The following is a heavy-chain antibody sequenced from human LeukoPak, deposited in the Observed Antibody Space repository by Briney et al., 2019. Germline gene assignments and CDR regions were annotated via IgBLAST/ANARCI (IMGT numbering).Heavy chain of an antibody. D-gene: IGHD6-13*01. CDR2: ISAYNGNT. CDR3: ARVSRSSSWYDYYYYYMDV. V-gene: IGHV1-18*04. Sequence: GASVKVSRKASGYTFTGYYMHWVRQAPGQGLEWMGWISAYNGNTNYAQKLQGRVTMTTDTSTSTAYMELRSLRSDDTAVYYCARVSRSSSWYDYYYYYMDVWGKGTTVTVSS. J-gene: IGHJ6*03. CDR1: GYTFTGYY.